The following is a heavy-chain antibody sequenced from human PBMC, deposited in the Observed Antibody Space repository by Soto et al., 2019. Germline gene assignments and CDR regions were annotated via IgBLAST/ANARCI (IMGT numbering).Heavy chain of an antibody. J-gene: IGHJ5*02. Sequence: SETKCHTNTISGGYISNGWYYWSGNKQQQGKGLEWIGYIYYSGSTYYNPSLKSRVTISVDTSKNQFSLKLSSVTAADTAVYYCERSAGGNDGANWFDPWGQGTLVTVSS. CDR1: GGYISNGWYY. V-gene: IGHV4-31*03. D-gene: IGHD2-15*01. CDR2: IYYSGST. CDR3: ERSAGGNDGANWFDP.